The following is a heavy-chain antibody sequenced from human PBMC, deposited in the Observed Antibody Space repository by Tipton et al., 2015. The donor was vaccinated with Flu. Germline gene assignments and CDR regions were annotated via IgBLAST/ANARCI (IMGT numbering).Heavy chain of an antibody. CDR2: VFTSGST. D-gene: IGHD2-15*01. V-gene: IGHV4-61*09. CDR1: GGSIINGSYH. J-gene: IGHJ3*02. CDR3: ARAPVVNLRGAYDI. Sequence: TLSLTCDVSGGSIINGSYHWSWIRQPAGKGLEWVGHVFTSGSTNYNPSLKGRVTITVDTSKKFFSLKLRSVTAADTAVYYCARAPVVNLRGAYDIWGQGTTVTVSS.